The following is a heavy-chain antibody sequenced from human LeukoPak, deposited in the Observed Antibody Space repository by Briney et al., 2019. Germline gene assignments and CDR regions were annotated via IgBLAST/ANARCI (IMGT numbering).Heavy chain of an antibody. Sequence: SETLSLTCTVYGGSISSGDYYWSWIRQPPGKGLEWIGYIYYSGSTYYNPSLKSRVTISVDTSKNQFSLKLSSVTAADTAVYYCARVGSYRWADYWGQGTLVTVSS. D-gene: IGHD2-2*03. J-gene: IGHJ4*02. CDR1: GGSISSGDYY. CDR3: ARVGSYRWADY. CDR2: IYYSGST. V-gene: IGHV4-30-4*01.